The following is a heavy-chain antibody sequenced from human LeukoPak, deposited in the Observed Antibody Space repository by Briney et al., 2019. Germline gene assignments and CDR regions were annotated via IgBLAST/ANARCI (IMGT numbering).Heavy chain of an antibody. CDR1: GYTFTGYY. D-gene: IGHD4-23*01. V-gene: IGHV1-2*02. CDR2: INPNSGGT. J-gene: IGHJ6*03. Sequence: ASVKVSCKASGYTFTGYYMHWVRQAPGQGLEWMGWINPNSGGTNYAQKFQGRVTMTRDTSISTAYMELSRLRSDDTAVYYCAREGSGYGGTLRYYYMDVWGKGTTVTVSS. CDR3: AREGSGYGGTLRYYYMDV.